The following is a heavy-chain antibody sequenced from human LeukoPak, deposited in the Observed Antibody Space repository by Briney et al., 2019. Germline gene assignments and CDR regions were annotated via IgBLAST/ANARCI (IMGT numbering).Heavy chain of an antibody. CDR1: GFIFSSYA. CDR2: VSGSGATT. J-gene: IGHJ4*02. Sequence: GGSLRLSCAASGFIFSSYAMSWVRQAPGKGLEWVSVVSGSGATTYYADSVKGRFTISRDNSENTLYLRMNSLRAEDTAVYYCARQGGRYYDSSGYYQYWGQGTLVTVS. CDR3: ARQGGRYYDSSGYYQY. V-gene: IGHV3-23*01. D-gene: IGHD3-22*01.